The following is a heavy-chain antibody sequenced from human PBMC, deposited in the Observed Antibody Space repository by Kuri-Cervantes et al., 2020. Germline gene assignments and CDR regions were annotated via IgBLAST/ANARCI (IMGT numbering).Heavy chain of an antibody. J-gene: IGHJ6*02. V-gene: IGHV3-48*02. D-gene: IGHD4-17*01. CDR2: ISSSSSTI. Sequence: LSLTCAASGFTFSSYSMNWVRQAPGKGLEWVSYISSSSSTIYYADSVKGRFTISRDNAKNSLYLRMNSLRDEDTAVYYCARERSTVTTEVYYYYGMDVWGQGTTVTVAS. CDR3: ARERSTVTTEVYYYYGMDV. CDR1: GFTFSSYS.